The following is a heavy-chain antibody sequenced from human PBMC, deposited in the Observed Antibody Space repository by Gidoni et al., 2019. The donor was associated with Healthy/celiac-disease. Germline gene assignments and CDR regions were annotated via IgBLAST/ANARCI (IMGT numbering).Heavy chain of an antibody. CDR2: ISSNGGST. CDR1: GFTFSSYA. J-gene: IGHJ4*02. Sequence: EVQLVESGGGLVQPGGSLRLSCSASGFTFSSYAMHWVRQAPGKGLEYVSAISSNGGSTYYADSVKGRFTISRDNSKNTLYLQMSSLRAEDTAVYYCVKGFRIAAAVYFDYWGQGTLVTVSS. V-gene: IGHV3-64D*06. CDR3: VKGFRIAAAVYFDY. D-gene: IGHD6-13*01.